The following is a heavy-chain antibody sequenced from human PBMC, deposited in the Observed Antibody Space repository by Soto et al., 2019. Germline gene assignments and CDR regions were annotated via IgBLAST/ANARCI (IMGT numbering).Heavy chain of an antibody. Sequence: QVQLVQSGAEVKKPGSSVKVSCKASGYTFTGYYIHWVRQAPGQGLEWVGEISPKSGGTRYAQKFQGRVTMTKDTSITTVYMELSNLSPVDTAVYYCGRGRSGELVVFYWGQGTLVTVHS. D-gene: IGHD1-7*01. CDR2: ISPKSGGT. CDR3: GRGRSGELVVFY. J-gene: IGHJ4*02. V-gene: IGHV1-2*02. CDR1: GYTFTGYY.